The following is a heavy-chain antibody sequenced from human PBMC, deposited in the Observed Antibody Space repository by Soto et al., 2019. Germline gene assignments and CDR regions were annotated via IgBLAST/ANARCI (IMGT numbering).Heavy chain of an antibody. D-gene: IGHD2-15*01. CDR1: GGSISSYY. CDR2: IYYSGST. V-gene: IGHV4-59*08. J-gene: IGHJ3*02. CDR3: ARRRLYCSGGSCYPAFDI. Sequence: LETLSLTCTVSGGSISSYYWSWIRQPPGKGLEWIGYIYYSGSTNYNPSLKSRVTISVDTSKNQFSLKLSSVTAADTAVYYCARRRLYCSGGSCYPAFDIWGQGTMVTVSS.